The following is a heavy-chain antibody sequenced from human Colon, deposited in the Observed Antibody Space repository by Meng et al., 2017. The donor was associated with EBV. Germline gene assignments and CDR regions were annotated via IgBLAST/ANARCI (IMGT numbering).Heavy chain of an antibody. V-gene: IGHV4-30-4*01. Sequence: QLQVPCPRRGSPSPPRALPCSVHGDALSSGNYYWSWIRQPPGKGLEWIGYIHHSGSAYYNPSLKSRVSISVDTSKSQFSLNLNSMTAADTAVYYCASFDHIPRRNYFDYWGQGTLVTVSS. CDR1: GDALSSGNYY. CDR2: IHHSGSA. D-gene: IGHD2-21*01. J-gene: IGHJ4*02. CDR3: ASFDHIPRRNYFDY.